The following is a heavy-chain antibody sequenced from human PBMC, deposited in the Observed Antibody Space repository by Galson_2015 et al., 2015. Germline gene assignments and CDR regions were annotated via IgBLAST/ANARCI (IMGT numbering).Heavy chain of an antibody. CDR1: GYSISSGYY. CDR3: ARDLVYSGSGSYYLDS. CDR2: IYHSGGT. J-gene: IGHJ4*02. Sequence: CAVSGYSISSGYYWGWIRQPPGKGLEWIGSIYHSGGTYCNPSLKSRVTISVDTSRNQFSLKLSSVTAADTAVYYCARDLVYSGSGSYYLDSWGQGTLVTVSS. V-gene: IGHV4-38-2*02. D-gene: IGHD3-10*01.